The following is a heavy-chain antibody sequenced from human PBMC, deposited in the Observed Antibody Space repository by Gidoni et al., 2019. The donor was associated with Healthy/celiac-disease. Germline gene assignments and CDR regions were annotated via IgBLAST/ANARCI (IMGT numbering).Heavy chain of an antibody. CDR2: LNHSGIT. J-gene: IGHJ6*02. CDR3: ARGRVVVVAATAGPYYYYGMDV. Sequence: QVQLQQWGEGLLTPSETLSLTCAVYGDSFSGYYCRWIRQPPGKGLEWFGELNHSGITNYNPSLKIRVTISVDTSKNQFSLKLSSVTAADTAVYYCARGRVVVVAATAGPYYYYGMDVWGQGTTVTVSS. CDR1: GDSFSGYY. V-gene: IGHV4-34*01. D-gene: IGHD2-15*01.